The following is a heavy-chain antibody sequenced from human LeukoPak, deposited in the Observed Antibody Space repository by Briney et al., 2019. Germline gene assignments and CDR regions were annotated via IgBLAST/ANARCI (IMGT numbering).Heavy chain of an antibody. CDR1: GFTFDDHG. CDR2: ISWSSGII. Sequence: GRSLRLSCAASGFTFDDHGMHWVRQAPGMGLEWVSGISWSSGIIGYADSVKGRFTISRDNAKNSLYLQMDSLRAEDTALYYCAKDTGRPTDAITMEDNAFDIWGQGTMVTVSS. D-gene: IGHD3-3*01. CDR3: AKDTGRPTDAITMEDNAFDI. V-gene: IGHV3-9*01. J-gene: IGHJ3*02.